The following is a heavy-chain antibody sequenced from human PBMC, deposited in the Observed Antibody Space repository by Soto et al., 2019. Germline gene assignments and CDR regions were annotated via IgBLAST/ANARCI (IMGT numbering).Heavy chain of an antibody. CDR1: GLTFDEYA. J-gene: IGHJ4*02. D-gene: IGHD3-22*01. CDR3: ARATKSYYDTSGYYSYVH. CDR2: INWNGGSK. Sequence: FLRLSCAASGLTFDEYALTWVRQAPGKGLEWVAGINWNGGSKGYADSVKGRFTISRDNAKSSLYLQMNNLRAEDTAFYFCARATKSYYDTSGYYSYVHWGQGA. V-gene: IGHV3-20*04.